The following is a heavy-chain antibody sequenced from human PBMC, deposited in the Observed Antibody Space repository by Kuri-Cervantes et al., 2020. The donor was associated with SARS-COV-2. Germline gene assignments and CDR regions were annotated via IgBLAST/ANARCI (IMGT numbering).Heavy chain of an antibody. J-gene: IGHJ6*02. CDR2: IYSGGST. CDR1: GFTVSSNY. Sequence: GGSLRLSCAASGFTVSSNYMSWVRQAPGKGLEWVSVIYSGGSTYYADSVKGRFTISRDNSKNTLYLQMNSLRAEDTAVYYCASGDGSSSWNGYYYYGMDVWGQGTTVTVSS. CDR3: ASGDGSSSWNGYYYYGMDV. V-gene: IGHV3-53*01. D-gene: IGHD6-6*01.